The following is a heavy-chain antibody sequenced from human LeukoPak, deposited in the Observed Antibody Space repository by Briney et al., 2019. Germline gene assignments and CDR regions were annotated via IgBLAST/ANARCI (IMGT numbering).Heavy chain of an antibody. V-gene: IGHV4-59*12. CDR3: AREMVMVRGVEPFDY. CDR2: IYYSGST. Sequence: SETLSLTCTVSGGSISSYYWSWIRQPPGKGLEWIGYIYYSGSTNYNPSLKSRVTTSVDTSKNQFSLKLSSVTAADTAVYYCAREMVMVRGVEPFDYWGQGTLVTVSS. J-gene: IGHJ4*02. D-gene: IGHD3-10*01. CDR1: GGSISSYY.